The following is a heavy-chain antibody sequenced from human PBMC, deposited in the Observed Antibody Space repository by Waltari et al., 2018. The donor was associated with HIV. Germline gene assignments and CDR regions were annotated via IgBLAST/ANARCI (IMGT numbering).Heavy chain of an antibody. CDR1: GFTFSSYT. Sequence: EVQLVESGGGLVKPGGSLRLSCAASGFTFSSYTMNWVRQAPGKGLERVSSISTSSSYIYHTDSVKGRFTISRDNAKNSLYLQMNSLRVEDTAVYYYAREKRFTYYGLDVWGQGTTVTVSS. CDR3: AREKRFTYYGLDV. CDR2: ISTSSSYI. D-gene: IGHD3-3*01. V-gene: IGHV3-21*01. J-gene: IGHJ6*02.